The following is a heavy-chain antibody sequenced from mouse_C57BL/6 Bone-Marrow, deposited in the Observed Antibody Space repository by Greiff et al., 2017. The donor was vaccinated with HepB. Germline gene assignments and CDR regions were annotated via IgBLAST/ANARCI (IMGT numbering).Heavy chain of an antibody. CDR2: IHPNSGST. CDR1: GYTFTSYW. CDR3: ARDPHYYAMDY. J-gene: IGHJ4*01. V-gene: IGHV1-64*01. Sequence: QVQLKQPGAELVKPGASVKLSCKASGYTFTSYWMHWVKQRPGQGLEWIGMIHPNSGSTNYNEKFKSKATLTVDKSSSTAYMQLSSLTSEDSAVYYCARDPHYYAMDYWGQGTSVTVSS.